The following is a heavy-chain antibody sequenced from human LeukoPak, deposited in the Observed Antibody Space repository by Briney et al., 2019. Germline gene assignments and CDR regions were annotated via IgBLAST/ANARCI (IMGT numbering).Heavy chain of an antibody. CDR2: VSPSDSDT. D-gene: IGHD6-6*01. CDR3: ARHRSDSYSSPIDY. V-gene: IGHV5-51*01. CDR1: GYTFSNYY. Sequence: GESLKISCKGSGYTFSNYYIGWVRQMPGKGLEWMAIVSPSDSDTRYCPSFRGQVTISADKSISTVYLQWSSLEASDTAIYYCARHRSDSYSSPIDYWGQGTLVTVPS. J-gene: IGHJ4*02.